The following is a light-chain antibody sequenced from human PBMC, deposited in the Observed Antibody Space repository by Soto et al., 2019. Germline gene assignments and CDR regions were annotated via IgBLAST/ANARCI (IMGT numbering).Light chain of an antibody. V-gene: IGKV1D-16*01. CDR1: QGLSRW. Sequence: DIQMTQSPPSLSASVGDRVTITCRASQGLSRWLAWYQQRPEKAPKCLIYDASDLQSGDPSRFIGSGSGTEFTLTINNLQPEDFGTYYCQQYKTYPWTFGQGTTVEVK. J-gene: IGKJ1*01. CDR3: QQYKTYPWT. CDR2: DAS.